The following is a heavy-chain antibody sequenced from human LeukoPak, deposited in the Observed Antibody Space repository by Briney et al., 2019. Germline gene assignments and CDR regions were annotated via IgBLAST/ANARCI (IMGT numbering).Heavy chain of an antibody. J-gene: IGHJ3*02. CDR1: GFTFSTYW. CDR3: TFSSYGDHVGVDAFDI. Sequence: PGGSLRLSCAASGFTFSTYWMHWVRQAPGKGLVWVSRINRDGSSTNYADSVKGRFTISRDNAKNTVYLQMNSLSAEDTAMYYCTFSSYGDHVGVDAFDIWGQGTTVTVSS. D-gene: IGHD4-17*01. CDR2: INRDGSST. V-gene: IGHV3-74*01.